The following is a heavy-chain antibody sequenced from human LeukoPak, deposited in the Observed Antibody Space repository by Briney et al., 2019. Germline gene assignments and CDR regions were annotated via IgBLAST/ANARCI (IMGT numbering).Heavy chain of an antibody. D-gene: IGHD2-21*02. CDR2: IYHTGNT. V-gene: IGHV4-38-2*02. Sequence: SETLSLTCGVSGYSISSGYYWGWIRQSPGNGLEWIGSIYHTGNTNYNPSLKSRVTISVDTSKNQFSLRLTSVTAADTAVYYCARDGEVVTAIIRFFDYWGQGTLVTVSS. J-gene: IGHJ4*02. CDR1: GYSISSGYY. CDR3: ARDGEVVTAIIRFFDY.